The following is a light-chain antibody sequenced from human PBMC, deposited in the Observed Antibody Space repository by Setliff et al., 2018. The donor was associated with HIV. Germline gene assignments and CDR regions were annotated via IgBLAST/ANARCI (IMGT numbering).Light chain of an antibody. J-gene: IGLJ1*01. Sequence: QSVLTQPASVSGSPGQSITISCTGISSDVGGYYSVSWYQQHPGKAPKLMIYDVINRPSGVSNRFSGSRSGNTASLTISGLQVEDEADYHCSSYTTSSTLYVFGPGTKVTVL. CDR2: DVI. V-gene: IGLV2-14*03. CDR1: SSDVGGYYS. CDR3: SSYTTSSTLYV.